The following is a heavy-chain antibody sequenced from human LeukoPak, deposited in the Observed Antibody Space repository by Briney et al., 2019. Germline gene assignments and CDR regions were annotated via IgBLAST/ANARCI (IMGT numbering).Heavy chain of an antibody. J-gene: IGHJ4*02. CDR1: GYTFTSYG. Sequence: ASVKVSCEASGYTFTSYGISWVRQAPGQGLEWMGWISAYNGNTNYAQKVQGRVTMTTDTSTSTAYMELRSLRSDDTAVYYCARDYIVVLSAAITGGWYYFDYWGQGTLVTVSS. CDR2: ISAYNGNT. CDR3: ARDYIVVLSAAITGGWYYFDY. D-gene: IGHD2-2*01. V-gene: IGHV1-18*01.